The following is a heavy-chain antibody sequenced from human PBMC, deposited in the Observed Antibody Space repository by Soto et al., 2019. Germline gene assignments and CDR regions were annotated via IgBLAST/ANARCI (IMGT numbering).Heavy chain of an antibody. J-gene: IGHJ4*02. D-gene: IGHD1-7*01. CDR3: AKDMNSVPEY. V-gene: IGHV3-74*01. Sequence: PGVSLRLSCAASGFTFSSYWMYWVRQAPGKGLVWVSRIKTDGSITSYADSVKGRFTVSRDNARDMLYLQMNSLRAEDTAVYYCAKDMNSVPEYWGQGTLVTVSS. CDR2: IKTDGSIT. CDR1: GFTFSSYW.